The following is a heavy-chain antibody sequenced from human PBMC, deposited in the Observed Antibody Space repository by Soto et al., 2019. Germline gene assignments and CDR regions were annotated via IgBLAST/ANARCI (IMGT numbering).Heavy chain of an antibody. J-gene: IGHJ4*02. Sequence: EVQLVESGGGLVKPGGSLRLSCAASGFTFSSYSMNWVRQAPGKGLEWVSSISSSSSYIYYADSVKGRFTISRDNATNSLYLQMNSLRAEDTAVYYCARGSDFWSGYYTLFDYWGQGTLVTVSS. D-gene: IGHD3-3*01. CDR1: GFTFSSYS. CDR2: ISSSSSYI. V-gene: IGHV3-21*01. CDR3: ARGSDFWSGYYTLFDY.